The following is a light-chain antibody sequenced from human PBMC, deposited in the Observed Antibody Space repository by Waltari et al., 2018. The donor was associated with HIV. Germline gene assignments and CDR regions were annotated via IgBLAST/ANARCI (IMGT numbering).Light chain of an antibody. CDR2: EGI. Sequence: QSALTQPAPVSGSPGQSITISCPGSSSDVGSYNLVSWYQQHPGKAPKLMIYEGINRPAGVSNRFSGSKSGNTASLTISGLQAEDEADYYCCSYAGSSNWVFGGGTKVTVL. V-gene: IGLV2-23*01. J-gene: IGLJ3*02. CDR3: CSYAGSSNWV. CDR1: SSDVGSYNL.